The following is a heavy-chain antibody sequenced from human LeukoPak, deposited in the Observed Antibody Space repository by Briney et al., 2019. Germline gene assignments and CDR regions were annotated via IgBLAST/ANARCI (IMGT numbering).Heavy chain of an antibody. CDR1: GFTFSSYA. J-gene: IGHJ6*02. Sequence: GGSLRLSCAASGFTFSSYALSWVRQAPGKGLEWVSAISGSGGSTYYADSVKGRFTISRDNSKNTLYLQMNSLRAEDTAVYYCAKGEYTRFGGPIYYGMDVWGQGTTVTVSS. V-gene: IGHV3-23*01. CDR3: AKGEYTRFGGPIYYGMDV. CDR2: ISGSGGST. D-gene: IGHD3-10*01.